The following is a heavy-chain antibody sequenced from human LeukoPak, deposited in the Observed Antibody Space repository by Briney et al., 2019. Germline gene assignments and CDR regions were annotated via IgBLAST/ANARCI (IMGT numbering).Heavy chain of an antibody. CDR2: INWNGGST. V-gene: IGHV3-20*04. CDR3: ARNLGYCSSTSCATFDY. CDR1: GFTFDDYG. Sequence: GGSLRLSCAASGFTFDDYGMSWVRQAPGKGLEWVSGINWNGGSTGYADSVKGRFTISRDNAKNSLYLQMNSLRAEDTALYYCARNLGYCSSTSCATFDYWGQGTLVTVSS. J-gene: IGHJ4*02. D-gene: IGHD2-2*01.